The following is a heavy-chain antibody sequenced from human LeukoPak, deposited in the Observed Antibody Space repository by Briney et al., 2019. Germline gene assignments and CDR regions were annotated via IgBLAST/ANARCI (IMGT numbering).Heavy chain of an antibody. CDR2: INPNSGGT. D-gene: IGHD3-22*01. CDR3: ARGSSGYWDNWFDP. J-gene: IGHJ5*02. V-gene: IGHV1-2*06. CDR1: GYTFTSYY. Sequence: GASXKVSCKASGYTFTSYYMHWVGQAHGQGLEWMGRINPNSGGTNYAQKFQGRGTITRDTSISKDYMEMSRLRSDDTAVYYCARGSSGYWDNWFDPWGQGALVTVSS.